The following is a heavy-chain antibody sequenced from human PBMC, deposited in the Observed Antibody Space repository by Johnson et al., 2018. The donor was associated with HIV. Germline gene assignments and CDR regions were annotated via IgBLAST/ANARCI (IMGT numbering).Heavy chain of an antibody. V-gene: IGHV3-30*01. CDR2: IWYDGSNK. CDR3: ARQTLRAFDL. J-gene: IGHJ3*01. Sequence: QVQLVESGGGVVKPGGSLRLSCAASGSTFSDYYMSWIRQAPGKGLEWVAVIWYDGSNKYYADSVKGRFTISRDNSKNTLYLELNSLRTEDTTLYYCARQTLRAFDLWGQGAMVTVS. CDR1: GSTFSDYY.